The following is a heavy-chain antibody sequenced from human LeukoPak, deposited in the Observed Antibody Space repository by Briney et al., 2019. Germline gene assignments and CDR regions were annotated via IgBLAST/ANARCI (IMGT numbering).Heavy chain of an antibody. CDR1: GYTLPDYY. J-gene: IGHJ4*01. V-gene: IGHV1-2*02. Sequence: GASVKVSCKASGYTLPDYYLHWVRQAPGQGLTWMGWINPNSGATHYAQSFQARVTMTRDTSIASSYMELTGLESDDTAVYYCARGRRILGGPENAGDFFDFWGQGSLVTVSS. CDR2: INPNSGAT. D-gene: IGHD3-16*01. CDR3: ARGRRILGGPENAGDFFDF.